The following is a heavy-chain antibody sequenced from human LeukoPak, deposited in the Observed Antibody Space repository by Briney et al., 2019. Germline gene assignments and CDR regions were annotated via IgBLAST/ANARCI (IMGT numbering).Heavy chain of an antibody. D-gene: IGHD6-6*01. CDR3: VKEQYSSSSGDY. V-gene: IGHV3-23*01. J-gene: IGHJ4*02. CDR2: ISGSGDNT. Sequence: GGSLRLSCAASGFSFSTHAMGWVRQAPGKGLEWVSVISGSGDNTYQADSVKGRFIISRDNSNNTLSVQMNSLRAEDTAVYYCVKEQYSSSSGDYWGQGTLVTVSS. CDR1: GFSFSTHA.